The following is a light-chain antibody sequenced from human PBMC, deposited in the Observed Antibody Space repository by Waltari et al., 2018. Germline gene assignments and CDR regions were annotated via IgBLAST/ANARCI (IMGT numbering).Light chain of an antibody. Sequence: QSALTQPASVSGSPGQSITISCNGTSSDVGGYKYVSWYQQHPGKAPKVMIYEVSNRPSGVSNRFSGSKSGNTASLTISGLQAEDEADYYCTSYTSTSTLGVFGGGTKLTVL. V-gene: IGLV2-14*01. CDR1: SSDVGGYKY. CDR3: TSYTSTSTLGV. CDR2: EVS. J-gene: IGLJ3*02.